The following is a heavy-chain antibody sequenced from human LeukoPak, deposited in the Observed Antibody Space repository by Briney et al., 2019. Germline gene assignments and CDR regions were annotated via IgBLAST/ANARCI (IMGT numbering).Heavy chain of an antibody. CDR3: ARVSGIVMMRVDWLDP. CDR2: ISCYTGNT. CDR1: GYTFTSYG. V-gene: IGHV1-18*04. Sequence: ASVKVSCKASGYTFTSYGISWVRQAPGQGLEWMGWISCYTGNTYYAQNFQGRITMTTDTSTSTAYMELRSLRSDDTAVYYCARVSGIVMMRVDWLDPWGQGTLVTVSS. J-gene: IGHJ5*02. D-gene: IGHD3-3*01.